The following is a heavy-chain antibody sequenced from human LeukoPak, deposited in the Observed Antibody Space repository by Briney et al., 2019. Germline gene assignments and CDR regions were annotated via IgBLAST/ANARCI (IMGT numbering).Heavy chain of an antibody. J-gene: IGHJ4*02. CDR1: GYIFTGYY. Sequence: ASVKVSCKASGYIFTGYYMHWVRQAPGQGLEWMGWINPNSGDTNYAQKFQGRVTMTRDTSISTAYMELSRLRSDDTAVYYCARESRGYGDYWGQGTLVTVSS. CDR3: ARESRGYGDY. V-gene: IGHV1-2*02. D-gene: IGHD5-12*01. CDR2: INPNSGDT.